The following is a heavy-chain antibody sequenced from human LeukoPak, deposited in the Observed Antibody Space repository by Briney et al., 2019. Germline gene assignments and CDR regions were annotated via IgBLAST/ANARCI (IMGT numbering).Heavy chain of an antibody. CDR1: GGSISSSSYC. CDR3: ARGRAAAGTNY. V-gene: IGHV4-39*01. D-gene: IGHD6-13*01. J-gene: IGHJ4*02. CDR2: IYYSGST. Sequence: SETLSLTCTVSGGSISSSSYCWGWIRQPPGKGLEWIGSIYYSGSTYYNPSLKSRVTISVDTSKNQFSLKLSSVTAADTAVYYCARGRAAAGTNYWGQGTLVTVSS.